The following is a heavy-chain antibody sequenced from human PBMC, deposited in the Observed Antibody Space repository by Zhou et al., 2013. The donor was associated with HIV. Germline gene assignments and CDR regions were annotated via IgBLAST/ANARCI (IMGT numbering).Heavy chain of an antibody. Sequence: QVQLVQSGAEVKKPGASVKVSCKASGYTFTDFFIHWVRQAPGQGLEWMGIINPSGGSTSYAQKFQGRVTMTRDTSTSTVYMELSSLRSEDTAVYYCARVRGDVTPPDYWGQGTLVTVSS. J-gene: IGHJ4*02. CDR3: ARVRGDVTPPDY. V-gene: IGHV1-46*03. D-gene: IGHD4-4*01. CDR2: INPSGGST. CDR1: GYTFTDFF.